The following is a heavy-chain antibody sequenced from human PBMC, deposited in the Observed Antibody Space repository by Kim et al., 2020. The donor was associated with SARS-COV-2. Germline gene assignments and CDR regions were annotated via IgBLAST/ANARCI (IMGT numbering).Heavy chain of an antibody. Sequence: ASVKVSCKASGYTFTSYAMHWVRQAPGQRLEWMGWINAGNGNTKYSQKFQGRVTITRDTSASTAYMELSSLRSEDTAVYYCAARSWGWFGDDYWGQGTLVTVSS. J-gene: IGHJ4*02. CDR3: AARSWGWFGDDY. CDR2: INAGNGNT. D-gene: IGHD3-10*01. V-gene: IGHV1-3*01. CDR1: GYTFTSYA.